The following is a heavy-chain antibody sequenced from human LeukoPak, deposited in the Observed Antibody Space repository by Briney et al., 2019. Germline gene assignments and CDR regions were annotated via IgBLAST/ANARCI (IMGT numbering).Heavy chain of an antibody. D-gene: IGHD4-17*01. CDR3: ARTDYGGYMFFFDY. CDR2: IDPGDSET. CDR1: GYSFTTSW. Sequence: GESLKISCKGSGYSFTTSWIGWVRQMPGKGLEWMGIIDPGDSETRYSPSLQGQVTISADKSISTAYLQWSSLKASDTAMYYCARTDYGGYMFFFDYWGQGTLVTVSS. J-gene: IGHJ4*02. V-gene: IGHV5-51*01.